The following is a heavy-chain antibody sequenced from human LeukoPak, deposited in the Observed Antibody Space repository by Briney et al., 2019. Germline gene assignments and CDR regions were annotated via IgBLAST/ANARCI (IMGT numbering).Heavy chain of an antibody. J-gene: IGHJ4*02. V-gene: IGHV3-7*01. CDR3: ARVTTMIVEYYFDY. D-gene: IGHD3-22*01. CDR1: GFTFSSYW. CDR2: INQDGSEK. Sequence: PGGALRLSFAASGFTFSSYWMSWVRQAPGKGLEWVANINQDGSEKYYVDSVKGRFTISRDNAKNSLYLQMNSLRAEDTAVYYCARVTTMIVEYYFDYWGQGTLVTVSS.